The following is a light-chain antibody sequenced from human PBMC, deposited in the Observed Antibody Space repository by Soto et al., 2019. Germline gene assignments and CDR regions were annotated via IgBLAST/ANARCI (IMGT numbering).Light chain of an antibody. J-gene: IGLJ2*01. CDR1: KLGDRD. V-gene: IGLV3-1*01. Sequence: SYELIQPPSVSVSPGQTASITCSGDKLGDRDVWWYQQKPGQSPILVISQSTKRPSGIPGRVSGSNSGNTATLTITGTQALDEAHYYCQAWDSGTGIFGGGTKVTVL. CDR3: QAWDSGTGI. CDR2: QST.